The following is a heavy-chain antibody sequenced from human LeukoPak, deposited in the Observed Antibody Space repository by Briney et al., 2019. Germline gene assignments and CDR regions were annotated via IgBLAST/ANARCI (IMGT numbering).Heavy chain of an antibody. CDR3: ARDAPNPLFRWYDAFDI. D-gene: IGHD2-15*01. CDR1: GGSISSGSYY. Sequence: PSETLSLTCTVSGGSISSGSYYWSWIRQPAGKGLEWIGRIYTSGSTNYNPSLKSRVTISVDTSKNQFSLKLSSVTAADTAVYYCARDAPNPLFRWYDAFDIWGQGTMVTVSS. V-gene: IGHV4-61*02. CDR2: IYTSGST. J-gene: IGHJ3*02.